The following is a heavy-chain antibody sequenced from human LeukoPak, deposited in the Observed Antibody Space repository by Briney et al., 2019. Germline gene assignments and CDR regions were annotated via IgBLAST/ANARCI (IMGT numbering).Heavy chain of an antibody. D-gene: IGHD6-6*01. CDR2: IYTSGTT. J-gene: IGHJ4*02. Sequence: PSETLSLTCTVSGGSISSGSYYWSWIRQPAGKGLEWIGHIYTSGTTNYNPSLKSRVTISLDTSKNQFSLKLRSVTAADTAVYYCAREGSMTARPFVSIDYWGQGTLVTVSS. V-gene: IGHV4-61*09. CDR1: GGSISSGSYY. CDR3: AREGSMTARPFVSIDY.